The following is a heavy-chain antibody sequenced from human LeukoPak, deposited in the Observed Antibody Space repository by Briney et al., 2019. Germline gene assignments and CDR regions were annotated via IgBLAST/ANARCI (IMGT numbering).Heavy chain of an antibody. V-gene: IGHV4-4*02. Sequence: SGTLSLTCAVSGGSINSRDWWGWVRQPPGKGLEWIGEISLSGNTNYNPSLKSRVTISLDKCKNEFSLKLTSVTAADTAVYYCARPYYYYMDVWGKGTTVTVSS. CDR2: ISLSGNT. CDR1: GGSINSRDW. J-gene: IGHJ6*03. CDR3: ARPYYYYMDV.